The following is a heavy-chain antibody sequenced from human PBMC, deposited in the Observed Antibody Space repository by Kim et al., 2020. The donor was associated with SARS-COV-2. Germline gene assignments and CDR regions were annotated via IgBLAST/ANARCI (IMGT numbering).Heavy chain of an antibody. Sequence: SETLSLTCTVYGGSFSGYYWNWIRQPPGKGLEWIGEINHSGSTSYNPSLKSRVTISVDTSKNQFSLKLSSVTAADTAVYYCARHIDRYTSGGRVDYWGQGALVTVSS. CDR3: ARHIDRYTSGGRVDY. V-gene: IGHV4-34*01. D-gene: IGHD6-19*01. J-gene: IGHJ4*02. CDR1: GGSFSGYY. CDR2: INHSGST.